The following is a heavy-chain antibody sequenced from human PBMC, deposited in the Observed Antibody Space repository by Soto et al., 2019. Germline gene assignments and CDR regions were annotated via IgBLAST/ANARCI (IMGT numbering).Heavy chain of an antibody. CDR3: AGPSSGWSSYYYYYGMDV. V-gene: IGHV1-46*01. D-gene: IGHD6-19*01. CDR2: INPSGGST. Sequence: GASVKVSCKASGYTFTSYYMHWVRQAPGQGLEWMGIINPSGGSTSYAQKFQGRVTMTRDTSASTAYMELSSLRSEDTAVYYCAGPSSGWSSYYYYYGMDVWGQGTTVTVSS. J-gene: IGHJ6*02. CDR1: GYTFTSYY.